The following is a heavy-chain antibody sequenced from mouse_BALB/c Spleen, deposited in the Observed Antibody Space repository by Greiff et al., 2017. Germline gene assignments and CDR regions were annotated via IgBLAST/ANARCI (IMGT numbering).Heavy chain of an antibody. Sequence: EVKVVESGGGLVQPGGSMKLSCVASGFTFSNYWMNWVRQSPEKGLEWVAEIRLKSNNYATHYAESVKGRFTISRDDSKSSVYLQMNNLRAEDTGIYYCTRLARYTFFDYWGPGTTLTVSS. J-gene: IGHJ2*01. CDR2: IRLKSNNYAT. CDR1: GFTFSNYW. CDR3: TRLARYTFFDY. D-gene: IGHD2-14*01. V-gene: IGHV6-6*02.